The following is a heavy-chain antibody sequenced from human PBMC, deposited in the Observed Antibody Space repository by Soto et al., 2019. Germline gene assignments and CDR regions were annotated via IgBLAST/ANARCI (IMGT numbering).Heavy chain of an antibody. V-gene: IGHV3-7*03. CDR2: IKQDGSEK. D-gene: IGHD4-17*01. CDR3: ARVSGTVTTNYYYYGMDV. CDR1: GFTFSSYW. Sequence: PGGSLRLSCAASGFTFSSYWMSWVRQAPGKGLEWVANIKQDGSEKYYVDSVKGRFTISRDNAKNSLYLQMNSLRAEDTAVYYCARVSGTVTTNYYYYGMDVWGQGTTVTVS. J-gene: IGHJ6*02.